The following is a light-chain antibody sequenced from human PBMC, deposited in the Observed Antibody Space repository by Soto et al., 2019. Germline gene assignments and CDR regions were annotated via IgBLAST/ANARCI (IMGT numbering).Light chain of an antibody. CDR2: DVS. J-gene: IGLJ1*01. CDR3: TSYASGSAYV. Sequence: QSVLNQPPSVSGSPGQSVAIPCTGTSSDVGGYNRVSWYQQAPGKAPKLLIYDVSNRPSGGSTRLSGSKSGNTASLTISGLQAEDEADYYCTSYASGSAYVFGPGTKVTVL. V-gene: IGLV2-18*02. CDR1: SSDVGGYNR.